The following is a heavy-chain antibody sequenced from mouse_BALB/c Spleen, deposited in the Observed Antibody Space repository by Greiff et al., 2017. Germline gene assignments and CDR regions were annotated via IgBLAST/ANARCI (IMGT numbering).Heavy chain of an antibody. Sequence: EVMLVESGGGLVKPGGSLKLSCAASGFTFSSYTMSWVRQTPEKRLEWVATISSGGSYTYYPDSVKGRFTISRDNAKNTLYLQMSSLKSEDTAMYYCTRGDYGNLYYFDYWGQGTTLTVSS. CDR2: ISSGGSYT. D-gene: IGHD2-1*01. J-gene: IGHJ2*01. V-gene: IGHV5-6-4*01. CDR3: TRGDYGNLYYFDY. CDR1: GFTFSSYT.